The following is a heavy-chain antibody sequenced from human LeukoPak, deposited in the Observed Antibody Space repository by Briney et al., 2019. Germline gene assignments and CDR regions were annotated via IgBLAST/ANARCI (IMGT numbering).Heavy chain of an antibody. V-gene: IGHV4-59*08. CDR2: IYYSGST. D-gene: IGHD5-18*01. CDR3: ARHRYSYGSSYYYMEV. J-gene: IGHJ6*03. CDR1: GGSLSSYY. Sequence: PSETLSLTCTVSGGSLSSYYWSWIRQPPGKGLEWIGYIYYSGSTNYNPSLKSRVTISVDTSKNQFSLKLSSVTAADTAVYYCARHRYSYGSSYYYMEVWGKGTTVTVSS.